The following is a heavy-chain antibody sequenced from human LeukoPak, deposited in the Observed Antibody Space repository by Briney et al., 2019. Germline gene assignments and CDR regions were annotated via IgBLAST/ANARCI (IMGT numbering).Heavy chain of an antibody. CDR2: IIPIFGTA. CDR1: GGTFSSYA. D-gene: IGHD5-18*01. CDR3: ARSVTWIQAPLDY. J-gene: IGHJ4*02. V-gene: IGHV1-69*05. Sequence: SVKVSCRASGGTFSSYAISWVRQAPGQGLEWMGGIIPIFGTANYAQKFQGRVTITTDESTSTAYMELSSLRSEDTAVYYCARSVTWIQAPLDYWGQGTLVTVSS.